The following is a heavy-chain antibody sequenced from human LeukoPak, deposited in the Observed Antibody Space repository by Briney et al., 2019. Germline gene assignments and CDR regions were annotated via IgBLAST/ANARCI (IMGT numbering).Heavy chain of an antibody. D-gene: IGHD2-15*01. V-gene: IGHV3-74*01. CDR3: ATGSGHAFDI. CDR2: IHSDGSST. Sequence: PGGSLRLPCAASGFTFSSYWMHWIRQAPGKGLVWVSRIHSDGSSTGYADSVKGRFTISRDNAKNTLYLQMNSLRAEDTAVYYCATGSGHAFDIWGQGTMVTVSS. CDR1: GFTFSSYW. J-gene: IGHJ3*02.